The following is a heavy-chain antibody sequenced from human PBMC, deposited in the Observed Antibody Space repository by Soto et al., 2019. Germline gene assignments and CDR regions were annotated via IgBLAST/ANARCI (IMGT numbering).Heavy chain of an antibody. J-gene: IGHJ5*02. CDR1: GFSFRDYF. CDR3: AGEGSQNYGTPAARSWFHP. V-gene: IGHV1-46*01. D-gene: IGHD4-17*01. Sequence: VSVKVSCKASGFSFRDYFIHWVRQAPVQGLGWMGIINPSGDSRNYAQKFQGRVTITRGTSTCTVYMDLSSLRYEDTAVYYCAGEGSQNYGTPAARSWFHPWGQGSPVTVSS. CDR2: INPSGDSR.